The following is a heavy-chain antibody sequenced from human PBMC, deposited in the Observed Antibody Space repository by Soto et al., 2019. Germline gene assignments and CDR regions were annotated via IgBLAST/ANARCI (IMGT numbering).Heavy chain of an antibody. Sequence: EVQLLESGGDLVQPGGSLRLSCAASGFSFSDYSMNWVRQAPGKGLEWVAFIDLSGTMTDCRESVKGRFTLSKDKSMITVYLQMNSLRVEDAAVYYCTKDRVSDGFYSFDYGGQGALVIVSS. J-gene: IGHJ4*02. V-gene: IGHV3-23*05. CDR3: TKDRVSDGFYSFDY. D-gene: IGHD3-22*01. CDR2: IDLSGTMT. CDR1: GFSFSDYS.